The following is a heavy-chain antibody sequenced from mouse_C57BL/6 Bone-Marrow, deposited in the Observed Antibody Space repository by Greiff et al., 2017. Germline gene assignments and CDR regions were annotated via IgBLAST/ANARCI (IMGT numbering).Heavy chain of an antibody. D-gene: IGHD4-1*01. CDR2: INPNNGGT. V-gene: IGHV1-22*01. Sequence: EVKVVESGPELVKPGASVKMSCKASGYTFTDYNMHWVKQSHGKSLEWIGYINPNNGGTSYNQKFKGKATLTVNKSSSTAYMELRSLTSEDSAVYYCARPKLGRYAMDYWGQGTSVTVSS. CDR1: GYTFTDYN. J-gene: IGHJ4*01. CDR3: ARPKLGRYAMDY.